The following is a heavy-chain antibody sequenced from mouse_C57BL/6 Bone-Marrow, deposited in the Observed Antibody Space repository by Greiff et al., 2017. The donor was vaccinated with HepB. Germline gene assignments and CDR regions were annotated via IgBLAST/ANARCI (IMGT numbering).Heavy chain of an antibody. Sequence: QVQLQQPGAELVKPGASVKMSCKASGYTFTSYWITWVKQRPGQGLEWIGDIYPGSGSTNYNEKFKSKATLTVDTSSSTAYMQLSSLTSEDSAVYYCARSRLLYPKFAYWGQGTLVTVSA. CDR3: ARSRLLYPKFAY. J-gene: IGHJ3*01. CDR2: IYPGSGST. V-gene: IGHV1-55*01. CDR1: GYTFTSYW. D-gene: IGHD2-12*01.